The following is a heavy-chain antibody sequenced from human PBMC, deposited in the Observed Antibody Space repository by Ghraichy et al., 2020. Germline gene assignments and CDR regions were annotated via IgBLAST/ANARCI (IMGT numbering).Heavy chain of an antibody. V-gene: IGHV3-9*01. J-gene: IGHJ3*02. CDR2: ISWNSGSI. D-gene: IGHD1-26*01. CDR3: AKRGPGIVGATTGAFDI. CDR1: GFTFDDYA. Sequence: GGSLRLSCATSGFTFDDYAMHWVRQAPGKGLEWVSGISWNSGSIGYADSVKGRFTISRDNAKNSLYLQMNSLRAEDTALYYCAKRGPGIVGATTGAFDIWGQGTMVTVSS.